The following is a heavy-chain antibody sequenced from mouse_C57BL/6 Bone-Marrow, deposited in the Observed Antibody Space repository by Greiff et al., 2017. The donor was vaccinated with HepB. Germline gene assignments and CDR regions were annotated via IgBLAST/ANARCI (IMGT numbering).Heavy chain of an antibody. D-gene: IGHD2-14*01. CDR1: GYTFTEYT. Sequence: VKLQESGAELVKPGASVKLSCKASGYTFTEYTIHWVKQRPGQGLEWIGWFYPGSGSIKYNEKFKDKATLTADKSSSTVYMELSRLTSEDSAVYFWARHEYRGAYFDYWGQGTTLTVSS. J-gene: IGHJ2*01. CDR2: FYPGSGSI. V-gene: IGHV1-62-2*01. CDR3: ARHEYRGAYFDY.